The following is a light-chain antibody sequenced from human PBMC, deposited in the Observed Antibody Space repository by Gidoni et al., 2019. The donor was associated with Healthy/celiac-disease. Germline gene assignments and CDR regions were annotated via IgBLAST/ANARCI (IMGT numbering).Light chain of an antibody. CDR2: EGS. Sequence: QSALTQPAPVSGSPGQSITISCTGTSSDVWSYNLVSWYQQHPGKAPKLLIYEGSKRPSGVSNRFSGSKSGNTASLTSSGLQAEDEADYYCCSYAGSVYVFGTGTKVTVL. CDR1: SSDVWSYNL. J-gene: IGLJ1*01. V-gene: IGLV2-23*01. CDR3: CSYAGSVYV.